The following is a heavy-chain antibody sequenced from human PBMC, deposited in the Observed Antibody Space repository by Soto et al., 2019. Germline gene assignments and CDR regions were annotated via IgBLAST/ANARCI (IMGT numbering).Heavy chain of an antibody. CDR3: VSQMAVAEGY. CDR1: GGPISSSTYF. J-gene: IGHJ4*02. V-gene: IGHV4-39*01. D-gene: IGHD6-19*01. CDR2: IYYTGST. Sequence: SETLSLTSSFSGGPISSSTYFWGWIRQPPGKGLEWIGSIYYTGSTHYNPSLRSRVTISVDTSKNQFSLILSSVIAADTAVYYCVSQMAVAEGYWGQGTLVTVS.